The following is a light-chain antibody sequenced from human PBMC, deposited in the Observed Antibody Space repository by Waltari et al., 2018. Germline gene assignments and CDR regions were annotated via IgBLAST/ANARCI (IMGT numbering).Light chain of an antibody. CDR1: SSDVGSYNL. V-gene: IGLV2-23*01. CDR3: CSYAGSAIWV. Sequence: QSALTQPASVSGSPGQSITISCTGTSSDVGSYNLVSWCQQHPGKAPKLMIYEDNKRPSGVSNRFSGSKSGNTASLTISGLQAEDEADYYCCSYAGSAIWVFGGGTKLTVL. CDR2: EDN. J-gene: IGLJ3*02.